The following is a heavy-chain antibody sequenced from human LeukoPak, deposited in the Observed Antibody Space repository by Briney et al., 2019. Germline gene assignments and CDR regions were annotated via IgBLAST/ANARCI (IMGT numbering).Heavy chain of an antibody. Sequence: SETLSLTCTVSGGSISSYYWSWIRQPAGKGLEWIGRIYTSGSTNYNPSLKSRVTMSVDTSKNQFSLKLSSVTAADTAVYYCARRRYYGSGSLNWFDPWGQGTLVTVSS. CDR2: IYTSGST. CDR3: ARRRYYGSGSLNWFDP. D-gene: IGHD3-10*01. V-gene: IGHV4-4*07. CDR1: GGSISSYY. J-gene: IGHJ5*02.